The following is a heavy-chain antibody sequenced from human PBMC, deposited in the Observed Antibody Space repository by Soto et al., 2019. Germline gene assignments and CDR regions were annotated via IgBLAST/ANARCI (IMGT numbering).Heavy chain of an antibody. Sequence: QVQLVQSGAEVKQPGSSVKVSCKASGGTFSSYAISWLRQAPGQGLEWMGGIIPICGTANYAQKFQGRVTITADEYTSTAYMELSSLRAEDTAVYYCARDLEHRAIKYGDYTTHDLDFWGQGTTVTVSS. D-gene: IGHD4-17*01. J-gene: IGHJ6*02. V-gene: IGHV1-69*01. CDR2: IIPICGTA. CDR1: GGTFSSYA. CDR3: ARDLEHRAIKYGDYTTHDLDF.